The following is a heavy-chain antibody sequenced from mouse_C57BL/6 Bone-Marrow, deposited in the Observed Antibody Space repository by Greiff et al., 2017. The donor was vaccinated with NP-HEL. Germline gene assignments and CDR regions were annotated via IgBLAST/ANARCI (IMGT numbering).Heavy chain of an antibody. CDR3: ASGRLRRFAY. Sequence: LVESGAELVKPGASVKLSCKASGYTFTSYWMHWVKQRPGQGLEWIGMIHPNSGSTNYNEKFKSKATLTVDKSSSTAYMQLSSLTSEDSAVYYCASGRLRRFAYWGQGTLVTVSA. CDR2: IHPNSGST. J-gene: IGHJ3*01. V-gene: IGHV1-64*01. D-gene: IGHD2-4*01. CDR1: GYTFTSYW.